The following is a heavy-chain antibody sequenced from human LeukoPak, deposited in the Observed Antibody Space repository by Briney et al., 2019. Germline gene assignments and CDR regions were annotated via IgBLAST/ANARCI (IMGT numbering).Heavy chain of an antibody. J-gene: IGHJ4*02. V-gene: IGHV4-31*03. Sequence: SETLSLTCTVSGDSISSIGFYWSWVRQHPGKGLDWIGFIYYSGTTFYNPSLNSRVTISVDTSKNQFSLKLTSVTAADTAMYYCARYRGAYGDLDYWGPGTLVTVAS. CDR2: IYYSGTT. CDR1: GDSISSIGFY. D-gene: IGHD1-26*01. CDR3: ARYRGAYGDLDY.